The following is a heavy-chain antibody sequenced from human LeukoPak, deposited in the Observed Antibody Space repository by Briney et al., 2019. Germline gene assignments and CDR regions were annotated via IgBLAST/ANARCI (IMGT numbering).Heavy chain of an antibody. CDR1: GYTFTSYD. J-gene: IGHJ5*02. CDR3: VRLCYDILTGTLGWFDP. CDR2: MNANSGNT. Sequence: ASVKVSCKASGYTFTSYDINWVRQATGQGLEWMGYMNANSGNTGYAQKFQGRVTMTRNTSISTAYTELSSLRSEDTAVYYCVRLCYDILTGTLGWFDPWGQGTLVTVSS. V-gene: IGHV1-8*01. D-gene: IGHD3-9*01.